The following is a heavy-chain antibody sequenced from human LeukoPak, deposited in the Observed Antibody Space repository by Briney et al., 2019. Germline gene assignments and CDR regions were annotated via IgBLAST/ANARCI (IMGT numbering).Heavy chain of an antibody. CDR3: ARRGRGSWYH. CDR1: GGSISSRNYY. D-gene: IGHD2-15*01. J-gene: IGHJ5*02. V-gene: IGHV4-39*07. CDR2: VYYTGTT. Sequence: PSETLSLTCTVSGGSISSRNYYWGWIRQPPGKGLEWIGGVYYTGTTYSNPSLKSRVTISVDTSKNQFSLKLSSVTAADTAVYYCARRGRGSWYHWGQGTLVTVSS.